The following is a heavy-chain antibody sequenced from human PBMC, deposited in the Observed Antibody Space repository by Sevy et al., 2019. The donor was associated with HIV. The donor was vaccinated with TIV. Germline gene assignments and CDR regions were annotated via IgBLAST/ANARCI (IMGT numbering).Heavy chain of an antibody. Sequence: SETLSLTCTVSGGSISSYYWSWIRQPAGKGLEWIGRIYTSGSTNYNPSLKSRVTMSVDTSKNQFSLKLSSVTASDTAVYYCASYVDYYDSSGYSYGMDVWGQGTTVTVSS. D-gene: IGHD3-22*01. CDR1: GGSISSYY. CDR2: IYTSGST. J-gene: IGHJ6*02. CDR3: ASYVDYYDSSGYSYGMDV. V-gene: IGHV4-4*07.